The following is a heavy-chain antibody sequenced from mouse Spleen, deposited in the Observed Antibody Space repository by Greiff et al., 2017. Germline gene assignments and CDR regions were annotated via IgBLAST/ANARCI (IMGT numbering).Heavy chain of an antibody. V-gene: IGHV7-1*01. CDR2: SRNKANDYTT. J-gene: IGHJ1*01. Sequence: EVKVVESGGGLVQSGRSLRLSCATSGFTFSDFYMEWVRQAPGKGLEWIAASRNKANDYTTEYSASVKGRFIVSRDTSQSILYLQMNDLRAEDTAIYYCARNVYGNYWYFDVWGAGTTVTVSS. CDR1: GFTFSDFY. CDR3: ARNVYGNYWYFDV. D-gene: IGHD2-1*01.